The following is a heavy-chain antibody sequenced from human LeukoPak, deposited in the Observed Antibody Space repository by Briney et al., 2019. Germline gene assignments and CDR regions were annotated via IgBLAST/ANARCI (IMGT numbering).Heavy chain of an antibody. CDR2: ISSSGSTI. CDR3: ARTYIWNLNYYYMDV. J-gene: IGHJ6*03. CDR1: GFTFSDYY. Sequence: PGGSLRLSCAASGFTFSDYYMSWIRQAPGKGLEWVSYISSSGSTIYYADSVKGRFTISRDNAKNSLYLQMNSLRAEDTAVYYCARTYIWNLNYYYMDVWGKGTTVTVSS. D-gene: IGHD1-7*01. V-gene: IGHV3-11*04.